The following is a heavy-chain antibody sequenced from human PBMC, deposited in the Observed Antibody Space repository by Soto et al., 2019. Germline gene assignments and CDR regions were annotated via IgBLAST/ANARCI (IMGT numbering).Heavy chain of an antibody. CDR3: AKGLRHIVVVPFDY. CDR1: GFTFDDYA. V-gene: IGHV3-9*01. D-gene: IGHD2-21*01. J-gene: IGHJ4*02. CDR2: ISWNSGSI. Sequence: EVQLVESGGGLVQPGRSLRLSCAASGFTFDDYAMHWVRQAPGKGLEWVSGISWNSGSIGYADSVKGRFTISRDNAKNSLYLQMNSLRAEDTAVYYCAKGLRHIVVVPFDYWGQGTLVTVSS.